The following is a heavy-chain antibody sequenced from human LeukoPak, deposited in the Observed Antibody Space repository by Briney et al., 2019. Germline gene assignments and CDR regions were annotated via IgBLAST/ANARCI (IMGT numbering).Heavy chain of an antibody. Sequence: SVKVSCKASGGTFSNYAISWVRQAPGQGLEWMGGIIPIFGTASYAQKFQGRVTITADESTSTAYMELSSLRSEDTAVYYCARDLGDSFDYSGQGTLVTVSS. CDR3: ARDLGDSFDY. D-gene: IGHD3-10*01. CDR2: IIPIFGTA. V-gene: IGHV1-69*01. CDR1: GGTFSNYA. J-gene: IGHJ4*02.